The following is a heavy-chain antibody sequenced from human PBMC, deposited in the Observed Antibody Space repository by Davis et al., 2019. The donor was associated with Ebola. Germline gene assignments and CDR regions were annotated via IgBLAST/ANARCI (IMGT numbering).Heavy chain of an antibody. J-gene: IGHJ6*02. CDR2: INPNSGGT. D-gene: IGHD3-16*01. Sequence: ASVKVSCKASGYTFTGYYMHWVRQAPGQGLEWMGWINPNSGGTNYAQKFQGRVTITRNTSISTAYMELSSLRSEDTAVYYCARGARGGREAGTHTHPYYYYGMDVWGQGTTVTVSS. V-gene: IGHV1-2*02. CDR3: ARGARGGREAGTHTHPYYYYGMDV. CDR1: GYTFTGYY.